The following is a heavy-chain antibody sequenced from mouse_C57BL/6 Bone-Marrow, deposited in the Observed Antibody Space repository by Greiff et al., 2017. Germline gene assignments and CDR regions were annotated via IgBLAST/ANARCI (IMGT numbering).Heavy chain of an antibody. CDR3: AMAIYDGFSWFAY. J-gene: IGHJ3*01. D-gene: IGHD2-3*01. CDR2: IHPSDSDT. V-gene: IGHV1-74*01. Sequence: QVQLKQPGAELVKPGASVKVSCKASGYTFTSYWMHWVKQRPGQGLEWIGRIHPSDSDTNYNQKFKGKATLTVDKSSSTAYMQLSSLTSEDSAVYYCAMAIYDGFSWFAYWGQGTLVTVSA. CDR1: GYTFTSYW.